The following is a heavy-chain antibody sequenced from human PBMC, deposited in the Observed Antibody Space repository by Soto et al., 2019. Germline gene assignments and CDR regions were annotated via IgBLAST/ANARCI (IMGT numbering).Heavy chain of an antibody. J-gene: IGHJ6*02. V-gene: IGHV3-15*01. Sequence: GGSLRLSCAASGFTFSNAWMSWVRQAPGKGLEWVGRIKSKTDGGTTDYAAPVKGRFTISRGDSKNTLYLQMNSLKTEDTAVYYCAREVSSPLHHYGMDVWGPGTTVTVSS. CDR1: GFTFSNAW. CDR3: AREVSSPLHHYGMDV. CDR2: IKSKTDGGTT. D-gene: IGHD2-21*02.